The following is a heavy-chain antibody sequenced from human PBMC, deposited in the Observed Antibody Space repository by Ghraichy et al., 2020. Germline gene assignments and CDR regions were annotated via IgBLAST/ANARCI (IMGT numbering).Heavy chain of an antibody. CDR1: GGTFSSYA. CDR2: IIPIFGTA. CDR3: ARAGDIVVVVAPYNWFDP. Sequence: SVKVSCKASGGTFSSYAISWVRQAPGQGLEWMGGIIPIFGTANYAQKFQGRVTITADESTSTAYMELSSLRSEDTAVYYCARAGDIVVVVAPYNWFDPWGQGTLVTVSS. D-gene: IGHD2-15*01. J-gene: IGHJ5*02. V-gene: IGHV1-69*13.